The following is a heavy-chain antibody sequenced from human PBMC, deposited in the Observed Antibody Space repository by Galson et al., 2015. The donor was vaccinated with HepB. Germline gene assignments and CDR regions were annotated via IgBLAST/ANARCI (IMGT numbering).Heavy chain of an antibody. CDR1: GVNFNSYA. V-gene: IGHV1-69*10. CDR2: ITPIFGIG. Sequence: SVKVSCKASGVNFNSYAINWVRQAPGEGLEWMGGITPIFGIGNYAQKFKARVTITADKSTKTSYMELTSLTSEDTAIYYCAIGGDCSGGGCSEGGWGQGTLVTVSS. J-gene: IGHJ4*02. CDR3: AIGGDCSGGGCSEGG. D-gene: IGHD2-15*01.